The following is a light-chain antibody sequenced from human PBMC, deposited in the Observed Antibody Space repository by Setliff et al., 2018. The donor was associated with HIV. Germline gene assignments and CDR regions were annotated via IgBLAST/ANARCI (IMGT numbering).Light chain of an antibody. CDR2: GNS. CDR3: QSYDSSLSGVV. CDR1: SSNIGAGYG. J-gene: IGLJ2*01. V-gene: IGLV1-40*01. Sequence: QSVLSQPPSVSGAPGQRVTISCTGSSSNIGAGYGVHWYRQLPGTAPKLLIYGNSNRPSGVPDRFSGSKSGTSASLAISGLQAEDEADYYCQSYDSSLSGVVFGGGTKLTVL.